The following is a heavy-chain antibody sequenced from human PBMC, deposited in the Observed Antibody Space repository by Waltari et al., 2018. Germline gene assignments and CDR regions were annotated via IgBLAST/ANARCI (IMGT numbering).Heavy chain of an antibody. Sequence: QLQLQESGPGLVKPSETLSLTCTVSGGSISSSSYYWGWIRQPPGKGLEWMGWINPNSGGTNYAQKFQGRVTMTRDTSISTAYMELSRLRSDDTAVYYCAREVCSGGSCSFDYWGQGTLVTVSS. D-gene: IGHD2-15*01. CDR1: GGSISSSSYY. V-gene: IGHV1-2*02. J-gene: IGHJ4*02. CDR3: AREVCSGGSCSFDY. CDR2: INPNSGGT.